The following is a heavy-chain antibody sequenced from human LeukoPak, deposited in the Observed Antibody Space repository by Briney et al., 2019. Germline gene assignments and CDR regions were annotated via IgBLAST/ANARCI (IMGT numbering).Heavy chain of an antibody. D-gene: IGHD2-21*01. V-gene: IGHV1-69*13. Sequence: SVKVSCKASGGTFSSYAISWVRQAPGQGLEWMGGVIPIFGTTNCAQKFQGRVTITADESTSIAYMELSRLKSEDTAVYYCARDSSEFRSLIPHWGQGTLVTVSS. CDR1: GGTFSSYA. CDR3: ARDSSEFRSLIPH. CDR2: VIPIFGTT. J-gene: IGHJ1*01.